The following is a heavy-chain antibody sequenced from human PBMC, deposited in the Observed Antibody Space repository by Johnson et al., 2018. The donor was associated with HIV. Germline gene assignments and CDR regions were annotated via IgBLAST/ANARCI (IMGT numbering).Heavy chain of an antibody. CDR2: ISYDGSSK. CDR3: ARAHYSDRSGHWGTGAFDI. V-gene: IGHV3-30-3*01. J-gene: IGHJ3*02. CDR1: GFTFSSYA. Sequence: QVQLVESGGGVVQPGRSLRLSCAASGFTFSSYAMHWVRRAPGKGLEWVAIISYDGSSKYYADSVKGRFTISRDNSKNTLYLQMNSLRAEDTAVYHCARAHYSDRSGHWGTGAFDIWGQGTMVTVSS. D-gene: IGHD3-22*01.